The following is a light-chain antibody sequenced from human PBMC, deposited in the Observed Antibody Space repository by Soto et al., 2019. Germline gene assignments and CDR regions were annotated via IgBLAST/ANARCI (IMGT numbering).Light chain of an antibody. Sequence: DIQVTQSPSSLSAFVGDRVTITCRTSQTISNNLNWYQQQPGKAPNLLIYAASSLQSGVPSRFSGSGSGTDFTLTISSLQPEDFATYFCQQSSSAPLTFGQGTKVDIK. CDR2: AAS. CDR1: QTISNN. J-gene: IGKJ1*01. V-gene: IGKV1-39*01. CDR3: QQSSSAPLT.